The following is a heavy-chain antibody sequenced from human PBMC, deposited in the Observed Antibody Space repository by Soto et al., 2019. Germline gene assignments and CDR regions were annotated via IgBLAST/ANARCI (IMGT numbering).Heavy chain of an antibody. CDR1: GGTVASSHW. CDR2: VYHTGDT. V-gene: IGHV4-4*02. CDR3: EREIVTAGGNTYLDP. D-gene: IGHD2-21*02. J-gene: IGHJ5*02. Sequence: TSETLSLTCGVSGGTVASSHWWSWVRQSPGRGLEWIGNVYHTGDTNFNPSLQSRVTFSVDKSNNQFSLRLTSVTAADTAVYFCEREIVTAGGNTYLDPWGPGTLVTVYS.